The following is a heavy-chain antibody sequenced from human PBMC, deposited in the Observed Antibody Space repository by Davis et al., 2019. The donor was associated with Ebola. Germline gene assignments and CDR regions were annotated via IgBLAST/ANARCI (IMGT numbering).Heavy chain of an antibody. Sequence: PSETLSLTCDVYGGSFSDYYWNWIRQAPGKGLEWVAVIWYDGSNKYYADSVKGRFAISRDNSKNTLYLQMNSLRAEDTAVYYCARDAIAVAGIIDYWGQGTLVTVSS. CDR2: IWYDGSNK. V-gene: IGHV3-33*01. D-gene: IGHD6-19*01. J-gene: IGHJ4*02. CDR3: ARDAIAVAGIIDY. CDR1: GGSFSDYY.